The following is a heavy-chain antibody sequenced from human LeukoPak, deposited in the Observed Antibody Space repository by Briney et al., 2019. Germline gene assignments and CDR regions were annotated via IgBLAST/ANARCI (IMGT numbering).Heavy chain of an antibody. D-gene: IGHD6-13*01. CDR3: ARGLALVQGDY. CDR1: GYTLTELS. V-gene: IGHV1-24*01. J-gene: IGHJ4*02. Sequence: ASVKVSCKVSGYTLTELSMHWVRQAPGKGLEWMGGFDPEDGETIYAQKFQGRVTMTTDTSTSTAYMELRSLRSDDTAVYYCARGLALVQGDYWGQGTLVTVSS. CDR2: FDPEDGET.